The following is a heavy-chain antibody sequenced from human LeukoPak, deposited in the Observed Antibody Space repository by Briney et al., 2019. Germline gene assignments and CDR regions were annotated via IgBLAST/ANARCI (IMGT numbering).Heavy chain of an antibody. D-gene: IGHD3-10*01. V-gene: IGHV1-2*02. CDR1: GYTFTGYY. J-gene: IGHJ5*02. CDR2: INPNSGGT. CDR3: ARGGSGSYYNVLDDRFRFDP. Sequence: HRASVTVSCKASGYTFTGYYMHWVRQAPGQGLEWMGWINPNSGGTNYAQKFQGRVTMTRDTSISTAYMELSRLRSDDTAVYYCARGGSGSYYNVLDDRFRFDPWGQGTLVTVSS.